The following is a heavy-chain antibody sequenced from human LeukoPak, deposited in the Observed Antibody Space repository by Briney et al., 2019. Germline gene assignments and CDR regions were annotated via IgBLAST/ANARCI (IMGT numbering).Heavy chain of an antibody. Sequence: PGGSLRLSCAASGFTDSSNYMSWVRQAPGKGLGGVSVIYSGGSTYYADSVKGRFTISRDNSKNTLYLQMNSLRAEDTAVYYCARRGGGYCSSASCRYFDYWGQGTLVTVSS. CDR1: GFTDSSNY. CDR2: IYSGGST. CDR3: ARRGGGYCSSASCRYFDY. J-gene: IGHJ4*02. D-gene: IGHD2-2*01. V-gene: IGHV3-66*01.